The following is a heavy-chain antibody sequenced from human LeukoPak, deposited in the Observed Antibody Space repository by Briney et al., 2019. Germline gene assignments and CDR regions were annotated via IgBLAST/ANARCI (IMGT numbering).Heavy chain of an antibody. CDR1: GYTFTGYY. CDR3: ARRLNVHTGDHGIDY. CDR2: INPNSGGT. Sequence: GASVKVSCTASGYTFTGYYMHWVRQAPGQGLEWMGWINPNSGGTNYAQKFQGRVTMTRDTSISTAYMELSRLRSDDTAVYYCARRLNVHTGDHGIDYWGQGTLVTVSS. J-gene: IGHJ4*02. D-gene: IGHD7-27*01. V-gene: IGHV1-2*02.